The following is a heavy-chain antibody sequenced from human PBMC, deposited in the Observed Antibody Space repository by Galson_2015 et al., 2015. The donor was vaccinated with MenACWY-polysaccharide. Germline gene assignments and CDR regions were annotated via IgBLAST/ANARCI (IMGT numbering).Heavy chain of an antibody. CDR1: GYSFSSYD. V-gene: IGHV1-8*01. J-gene: IGHJ5*02. D-gene: IGHD3-22*01. CDR2: MNPNSGNT. CDR3: ARGGKYYYGSSGYLSWFDP. Sequence: SVKVSCKASGYSFSSYDINWVRQTTGQGLEWMGWMNPNSGNTGYAQKFQGRVTMTRNTSISIAYMELSSLRSEDTAVYYCARGGKYYYGSSGYLSWFDPWGQGTLVTVSS.